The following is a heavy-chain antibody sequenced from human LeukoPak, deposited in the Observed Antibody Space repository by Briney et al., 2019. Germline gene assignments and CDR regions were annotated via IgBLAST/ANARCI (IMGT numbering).Heavy chain of an antibody. D-gene: IGHD2-15*01. Sequence: ASVKVSCKASGYTFTGHYMHWVRQAPGQGLEWMGIINPSGGSTSYAQKFQGRVTMTRDTSTSTVYMELSSLRSEDTAVYYCARGYCSGGSCQVYDYWGQGTLVSVSS. CDR2: INPSGGST. CDR3: ARGYCSGGSCQVYDY. J-gene: IGHJ4*02. V-gene: IGHV1-46*01. CDR1: GYTFTGHY.